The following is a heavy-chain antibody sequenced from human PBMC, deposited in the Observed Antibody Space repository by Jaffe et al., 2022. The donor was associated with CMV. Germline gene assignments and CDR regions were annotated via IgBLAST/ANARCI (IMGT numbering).Heavy chain of an antibody. Sequence: QVQLQQSGPGLVKPSQTLSLTCAISGDSVSSNSAAWNWIRQSPSRGLEWLGRTYYRSKWYNDYAVSVKSRITINPDTSKNQFSLQLNSVTPEDTAVYYCARSSMIAVTTLYYYYYMDVWGKGTTVTVSS. D-gene: IGHD4-17*01. V-gene: IGHV6-1*01. CDR3: ARSSMIAVTTLYYYYYMDV. CDR1: GDSVSSNSAA. J-gene: IGHJ6*03. CDR2: TYYRSKWYN.